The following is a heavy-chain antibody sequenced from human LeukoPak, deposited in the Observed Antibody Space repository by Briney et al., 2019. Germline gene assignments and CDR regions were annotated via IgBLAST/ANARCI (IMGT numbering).Heavy chain of an antibody. CDR3: ARGGIRFIDY. Sequence: PGGSLRLSCAASGFTFSNAWMYWVRQAPGKGLVWVSRINSDGSSTNYADSVKGRFTISRDNAKNTLYLQMNSLRAEDTAVYYCARGGIRFIDYWGQGTLVTVSS. D-gene: IGHD3-10*01. J-gene: IGHJ4*02. V-gene: IGHV3-74*01. CDR2: INSDGSST. CDR1: GFTFSNAW.